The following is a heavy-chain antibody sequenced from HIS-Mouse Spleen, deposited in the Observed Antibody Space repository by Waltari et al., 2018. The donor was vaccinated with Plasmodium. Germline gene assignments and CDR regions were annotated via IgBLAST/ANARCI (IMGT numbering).Heavy chain of an antibody. CDR2: INHSGST. CDR3: ARVIPLGIPHFDY. Sequence: QVQLQQWGAGLLKPSETLSLTCAVYGGSFSGYYWRLIRQPPGKGLEWIGEINHSGSTNYNPSLKSRVTISVDTSKNQFSLKLSSVTAADTAVYYCARVIPLGIPHFDYWGQGTLVTVSS. V-gene: IGHV4-34*01. CDR1: GGSFSGYY. J-gene: IGHJ4*02. D-gene: IGHD7-27*01.